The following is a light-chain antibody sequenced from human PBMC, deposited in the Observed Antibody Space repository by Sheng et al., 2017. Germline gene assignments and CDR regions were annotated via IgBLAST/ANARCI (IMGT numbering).Light chain of an antibody. V-gene: IGLV3-21*02. CDR1: NLGGHS. CDR3: QGWDSTTDVV. J-gene: IGLJ2*01. CDR2: EDN. Sequence: SYVLTQPPSVSVAPGQTARLTCGGNNLGGHSVHWYQQKPGQAPVLVVYEDNDRPSGIPERISGSKSGNTATLTIDRVEAGDEADYYCQGWDSTTDVVFGGGTRLTVL.